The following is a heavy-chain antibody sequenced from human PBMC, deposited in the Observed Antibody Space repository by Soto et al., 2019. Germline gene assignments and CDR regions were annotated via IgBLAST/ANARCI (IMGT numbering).Heavy chain of an antibody. J-gene: IGHJ5*02. D-gene: IGHD4-4*01. CDR2: IKPDESEK. CDR1: GFTFSDSW. Sequence: EVQLVESGGGLVQPGGSLRLSCTASGFTFSDSWMTWVRQAQGKGLGWVARIKPDESEKKYADSVKGRFSISRDNAKKSMYLQMDSLRGEDTAVYYCVRGGSNYASWGQGTLVTVSS. V-gene: IGHV3-7*01. CDR3: VRGGSNYAS.